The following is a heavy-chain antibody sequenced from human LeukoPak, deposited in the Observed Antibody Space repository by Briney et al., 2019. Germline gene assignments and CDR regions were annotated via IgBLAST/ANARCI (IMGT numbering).Heavy chain of an antibody. V-gene: IGHV4-34*01. CDR1: GGSFSGDY. CDR3: ARGRKPNYYGSGSYGY. CDR2: IYHSGST. J-gene: IGHJ4*02. Sequence: SESLSLTCAVYGGSFSGDYWSWIRQPPGKGLEWIGEIYHSGSTNYNPSLKSRVTISVDTSKNQFSLKLSSVTAADTAVYYCARGRKPNYYGSGSYGYWGQGTLVTVSS. D-gene: IGHD3-10*01.